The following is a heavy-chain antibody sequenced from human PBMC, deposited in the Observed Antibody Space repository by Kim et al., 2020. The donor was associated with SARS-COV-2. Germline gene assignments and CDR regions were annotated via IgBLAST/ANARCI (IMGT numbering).Heavy chain of an antibody. Sequence: GGSLRLSCAASGFTFSSYGMHWVRQAPGKGLEWVAVISYDGSNKYYADSVKGRFTISRDNTKNTLYLQMNSLRAEDTAVYYCAKPPSPRRNIVGATFFDYWGQGTLVTVSS. CDR3: AKPPSPRRNIVGATFFDY. V-gene: IGHV3-30*18. J-gene: IGHJ4*02. CDR1: GFTFSSYG. CDR2: ISYDGSNK. D-gene: IGHD1-26*01.